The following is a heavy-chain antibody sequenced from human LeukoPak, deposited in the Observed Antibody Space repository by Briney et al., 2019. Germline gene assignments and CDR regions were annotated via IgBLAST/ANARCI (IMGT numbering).Heavy chain of an antibody. V-gene: IGHV3-23*01. CDR1: GFTFSSYA. J-gene: IGHJ4*02. Sequence: GGSLRLSCAASGFTFSSYAMSWVRQAPGKGLEWVSGISGSGGSTYYAESVKGRLTIPRGNSKKRLYLQMNSLRAEDTAVYYCAKDRSITMIVVVITKNYFDYWGQGTLVTVSS. D-gene: IGHD3-22*01. CDR2: ISGSGGST. CDR3: AKDRSITMIVVVITKNYFDY.